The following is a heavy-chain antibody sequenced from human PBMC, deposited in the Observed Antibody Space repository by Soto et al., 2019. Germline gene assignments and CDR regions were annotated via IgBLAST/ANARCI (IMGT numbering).Heavy chain of an antibody. D-gene: IGHD2-21*02. CDR2: IIPASDTE. CDR1: GGTFGTYG. Sequence: QVHLVQSGAEVKKPGSSVKISCKASGGTFGTYGLNWVRQFPGQGLEWMGGIIPASDTENYAQKFQGRVTITADKSTNIAHMQMDSLTSDDTAVYYCATAVTAGTYYNYGLDVWGQGTTVTVS. V-gene: IGHV1-69*14. CDR3: ATAVTAGTYYNYGLDV. J-gene: IGHJ6*02.